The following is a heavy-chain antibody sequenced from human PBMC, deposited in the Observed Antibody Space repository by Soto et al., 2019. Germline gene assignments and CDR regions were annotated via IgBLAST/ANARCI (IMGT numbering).Heavy chain of an antibody. Sequence: PGGSLRLSCAASGFSFSSYAMGWVRQAPGKGLEWVSGISGSGGSTFYGDSVKGRFTISRDNSKNMMSLQMNSLRAGDTAVYYCAKGISNASGSPVGFDIWGQATMVTVS. CDR3: AKGISNASGSPVGFDI. D-gene: IGHD3-10*01. CDR1: GFSFSSYA. CDR2: ISGSGGST. J-gene: IGHJ3*02. V-gene: IGHV3-23*01.